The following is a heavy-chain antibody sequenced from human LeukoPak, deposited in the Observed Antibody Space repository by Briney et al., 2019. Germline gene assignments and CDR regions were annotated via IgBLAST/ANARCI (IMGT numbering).Heavy chain of an antibody. CDR2: IYYISNT. Sequence: PSETLSLTCTLSGASAGSAGYHWSWIRQPPGGGLEWVGYIYYISNTNYNPSLKSRVTMSVDPSKNQFSLKLNSVTAADTAVYYCARTQSQSGSYRYYFGYWGQGTLVTVSS. CDR3: ARTQSQSGSYRYYFGY. CDR1: GASAGSAGYH. V-gene: IGHV4-61*08. D-gene: IGHD1-26*01. J-gene: IGHJ4*02.